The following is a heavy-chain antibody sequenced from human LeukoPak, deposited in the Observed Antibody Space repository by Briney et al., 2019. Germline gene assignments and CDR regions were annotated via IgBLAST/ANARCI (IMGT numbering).Heavy chain of an antibody. CDR1: GGSFSGYY. CDR2: INHSGST. J-gene: IGHJ6*02. Sequence: SETLSLTCAVYGGSFSGYYWSWIRQPPGEGLEWIGEINHSGSTNYNPSLKSRVTISVDTSKNQFSLKLSSVTAADTAVYYCARGYGSGSSYYYYGIDVWGQGTTVTVSS. CDR3: ARGYGSGSSYYYYGIDV. D-gene: IGHD3-10*01. V-gene: IGHV4-34*01.